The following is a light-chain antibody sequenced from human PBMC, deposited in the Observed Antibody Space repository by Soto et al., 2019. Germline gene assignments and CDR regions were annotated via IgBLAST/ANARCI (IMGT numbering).Light chain of an antibody. CDR1: QSLLHSNGYNY. Sequence: DIVMTQSPLSLPVTPGEPASISCRSSQSLLHSNGYNYLHWYLQKPGQSPQLLIYLGSNRASGVPDRFSGSGSGTDFTMKISRVEAGDVGVYYCMEALQTPSTFGQGTKV. CDR3: MEALQTPST. V-gene: IGKV2-28*01. J-gene: IGKJ1*01. CDR2: LGS.